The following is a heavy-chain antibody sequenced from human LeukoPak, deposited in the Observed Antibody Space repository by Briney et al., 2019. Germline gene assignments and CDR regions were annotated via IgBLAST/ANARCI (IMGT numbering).Heavy chain of an antibody. V-gene: IGHV1-18*01. Sequence: ASVKVSCKASGYTFTSYGISWVRQAPGQGLEWMGWISAYNGNTNYAQKLQGRVTMTTGASTSTAYMELRSLRSDDTAVYYCAREVGRGYYFDYWGQGTLVTVSS. CDR3: AREVGRGYYFDY. J-gene: IGHJ4*02. CDR1: GYTFTSYG. CDR2: ISAYNGNT. D-gene: IGHD6-25*01.